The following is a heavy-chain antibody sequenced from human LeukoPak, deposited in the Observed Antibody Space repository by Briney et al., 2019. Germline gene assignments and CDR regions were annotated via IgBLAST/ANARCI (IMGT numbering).Heavy chain of an antibody. Sequence: GGSLRLSCAASGFTVTNNHMSWVRQAPGKGLEWVSVIYSGGSTYYADSVKGRFTISRDNSKNTLYLQMNSLRAEDTAVYYCAKRRSSGWYVGFIDYWGQGTLVTVSS. CDR1: GFTVTNNH. J-gene: IGHJ4*02. D-gene: IGHD6-19*01. CDR2: IYSGGST. V-gene: IGHV3-53*01. CDR3: AKRRSSGWYVGFIDY.